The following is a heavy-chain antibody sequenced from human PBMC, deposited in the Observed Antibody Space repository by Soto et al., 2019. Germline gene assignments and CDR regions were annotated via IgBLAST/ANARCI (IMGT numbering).Heavy chain of an antibody. CDR2: ISSSSSYI. Sequence: SCAVSGFTFSSYSMNWVRQAPVKGLVWVSSISSSSSYIYYADSVKGRFTISRDNAKNSLYLQMNSLRAEDTAVYYCARPIDYYDSSGAIRPFDYWGQGTLVTVSS. V-gene: IGHV3-21*01. CDR3: ARPIDYYDSSGAIRPFDY. J-gene: IGHJ4*02. CDR1: GFTFSSYS. D-gene: IGHD3-22*01.